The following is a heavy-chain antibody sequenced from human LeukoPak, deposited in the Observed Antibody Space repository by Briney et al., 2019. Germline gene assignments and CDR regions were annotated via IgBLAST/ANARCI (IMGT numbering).Heavy chain of an antibody. Sequence: SETLSLTCAAYGGSFSGYYWSWIRQPPGKGLEWIGEINHSGSTNYNPSLKSRVTISVDTSKNQFSLKLSSVTAADTAVYYCARDPPGTGGWGQGTLVTVSS. V-gene: IGHV4-34*01. CDR1: GGSFSGYY. CDR2: INHSGST. D-gene: IGHD3-10*01. J-gene: IGHJ4*02. CDR3: ARDPPGTGG.